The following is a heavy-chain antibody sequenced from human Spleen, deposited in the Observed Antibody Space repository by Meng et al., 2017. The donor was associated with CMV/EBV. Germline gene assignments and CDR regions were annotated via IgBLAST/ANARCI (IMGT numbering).Heavy chain of an antibody. CDR3: AKDGPRRFGELLSGGQGYFDY. CDR1: GFTLSSYV. Sequence: GESLKISCAASGFTLSSYVMSWVRQAPGKGLEWVSTISGGGTVTYYADSVRGRFTISTANSKNTLYLQMNSLRAEDTAVYYCAKDGPRRFGELLSGGQGYFDYWGQGTLVTVSS. CDR2: ISGGGTVT. V-gene: IGHV3-23*01. J-gene: IGHJ4*02. D-gene: IGHD2-2*01.